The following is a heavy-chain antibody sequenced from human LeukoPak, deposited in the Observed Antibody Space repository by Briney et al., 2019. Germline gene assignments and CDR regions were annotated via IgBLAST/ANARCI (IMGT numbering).Heavy chain of an antibody. CDR3: ARIYGPWNYFDY. CDR2: ISYDGSNK. D-gene: IGHD2/OR15-2a*01. Sequence: GRSLRLSCAASGFTFSSYAMHWVRQAPGKGLEWVAVISYDGSNKYYADSVKGRFTISRDNSKNTLYLQMNSLRAEDTAVYYRARIYGPWNYFDYWGQGTLVTVSS. V-gene: IGHV3-30*04. J-gene: IGHJ4*02. CDR1: GFTFSSYA.